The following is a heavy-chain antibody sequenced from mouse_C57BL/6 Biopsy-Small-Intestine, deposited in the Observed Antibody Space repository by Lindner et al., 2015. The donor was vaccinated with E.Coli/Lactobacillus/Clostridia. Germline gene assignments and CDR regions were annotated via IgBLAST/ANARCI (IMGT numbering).Heavy chain of an antibody. CDR1: GYTVTSNF. V-gene: IGHV1-53*01. D-gene: IGHD6-1*01. Sequence: SVKVSCKASGYTVTSNFMHWVRQAPGQGLEWMGIINPGTLSTSYAQKFQGRLTMTRDTSTSTVYMELSSLRSEDMAVYYCVRGTHRSSWTFDYWGQGSLVTVSS. CDR3: VRGTHRSSWTFDY. J-gene: IGHJ4*01. CDR2: INPGTLST.